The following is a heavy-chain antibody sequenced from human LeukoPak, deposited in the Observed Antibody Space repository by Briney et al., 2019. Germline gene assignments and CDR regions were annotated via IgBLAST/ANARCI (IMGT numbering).Heavy chain of an antibody. CDR2: IRQDGSSK. CDR1: GFTFSTSW. CDR3: ARDLSYFDY. Sequence: GGSLRLSCVASGFTFSTSWMTWVRQAPGKGLEWVANIRQDGSSKYYVDSVKGRFTISRDNAKNSLYLQMNSLRAEDTAVYYCARDLSYFDYWSQGALVTVSS. J-gene: IGHJ4*02. V-gene: IGHV3-7*01.